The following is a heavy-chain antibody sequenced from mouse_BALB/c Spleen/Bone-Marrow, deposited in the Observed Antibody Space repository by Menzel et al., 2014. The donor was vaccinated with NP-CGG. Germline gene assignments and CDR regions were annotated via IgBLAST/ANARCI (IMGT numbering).Heavy chain of an antibody. CDR2: ISSGGSYT. CDR1: GFTFSSYG. D-gene: IGHD2-4*01. V-gene: IGHV5-6*02. CDR3: ARRRDYDYFDY. Sequence: EVMLVESGGDLVKPGGSLKLSCAASGFTFSSYGMSWVRQIPDKRLEWVATISSGGSYTFYPESVKGRFTISRDNAKNTLNLQMTSLKSEDTAMYYCARRRDYDYFDYWGQGTTLTVSS. J-gene: IGHJ2*01.